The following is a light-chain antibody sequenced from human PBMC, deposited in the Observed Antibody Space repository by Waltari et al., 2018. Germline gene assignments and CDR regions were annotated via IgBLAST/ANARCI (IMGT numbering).Light chain of an antibody. CDR1: GSNIGAGYD. CDR3: QSYDTTLIVV. Sequence: QSVLTQPPSVSGAPGQKVTISCTGSGSNIGAGYDVHWYQQLPRAAPKLLIDGASSLPVGCPDRFFGSTSGTSGSLAITGLQAEDEADYYCQSYDTTLIVVFGGGTKLTVL. J-gene: IGLJ3*02. V-gene: IGLV1-40*01. CDR2: GAS.